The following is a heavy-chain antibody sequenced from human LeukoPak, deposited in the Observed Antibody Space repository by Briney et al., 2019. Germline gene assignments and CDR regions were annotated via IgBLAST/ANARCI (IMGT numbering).Heavy chain of an antibody. CDR2: IYTSGST. J-gene: IGHJ6*03. D-gene: IGHD6-13*01. CDR3: ARDQRGSRSWYYYYYMDV. V-gene: IGHV4-4*07. Sequence: PSETLSLTCTVSGGSISSYYWSWIRQPAGKGLEWIGHIYTSGSTNYSPSLKSRVTMSVDTSKNQFSLKLSSVTAADTAVYYCARDQRGSRSWYYYYYMDVWGKGTTVTVSS. CDR1: GGSISSYY.